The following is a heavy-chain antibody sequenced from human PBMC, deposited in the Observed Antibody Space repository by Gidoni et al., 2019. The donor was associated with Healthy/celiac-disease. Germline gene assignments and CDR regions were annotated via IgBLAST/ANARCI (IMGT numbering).Heavy chain of an antibody. V-gene: IGHV1-69*01. CDR3: ARPSPGTSALDYYYYYMDV. CDR2: IIPIFGTA. CDR1: GGTFSSYA. J-gene: IGHJ6*03. Sequence: GAEVKKPGSSVKVSCKASGGTFSSYAISWVRQAPGQGLEWMGGIIPIFGTANYAQKFQGRVTITADESTSTAYMELSSLRSEDTAVYYCARPSPGTSALDYYYYYMDVWGKGTTVTVSS. D-gene: IGHD1-1*01.